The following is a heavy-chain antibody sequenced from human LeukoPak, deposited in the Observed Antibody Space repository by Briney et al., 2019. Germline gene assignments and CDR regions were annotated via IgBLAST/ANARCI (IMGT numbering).Heavy chain of an antibody. CDR2: TSWNSGSI. CDR3: AKGSKDSNDFWSGYYTGDAFDI. V-gene: IGHV3-9*01. J-gene: IGHJ3*02. CDR1: GFTFDDYA. Sequence: GGSLRLSCAASGFTFDDYAMHWVRQAPGKGLEWVSGTSWNSGSIGYADSVKGRFTISRDNAKNSLYLQMNSLRAEDTALYYCAKGSKDSNDFWSGYYTGDAFDIWGQGTMVTVSS. D-gene: IGHD3-3*01.